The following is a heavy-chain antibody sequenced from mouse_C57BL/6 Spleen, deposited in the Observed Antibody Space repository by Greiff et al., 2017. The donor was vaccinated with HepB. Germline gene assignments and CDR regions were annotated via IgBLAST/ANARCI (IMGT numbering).Heavy chain of an antibody. V-gene: IGHV5-12*01. CDR1: GFTFSDYY. Sequence: EVQLVESGGGLVQPGGSLKLSCAASGFTFSDYYMYWVRQTPEKRLEWVAYISNGGGSTYYPDTVKGRFTISRDNAKNTLYLQMSRLKSEDTAMYYCARYSITTVVLDYWGQGTTLTVSS. CDR3: ARYSITTVVLDY. CDR2: ISNGGGST. D-gene: IGHD1-1*01. J-gene: IGHJ2*01.